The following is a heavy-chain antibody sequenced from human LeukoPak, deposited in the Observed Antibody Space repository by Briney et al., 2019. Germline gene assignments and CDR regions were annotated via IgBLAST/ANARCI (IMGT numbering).Heavy chain of an antibody. V-gene: IGHV4-59*01. CDR2: IYYSGST. CDR3: ASRGMATIAFDI. J-gene: IGHJ3*02. D-gene: IGHD5-24*01. CDR1: GFTFSSYW. Sequence: GSLRLSCAASGFTFSSYWMSWVRQPPGKGLEWIGYIYYSGSTNYNPSLKSRVTISVDTSKNQFSLKLSSVTAADTAVYYCASRGMATIAFDIWGQGTMVTVSS.